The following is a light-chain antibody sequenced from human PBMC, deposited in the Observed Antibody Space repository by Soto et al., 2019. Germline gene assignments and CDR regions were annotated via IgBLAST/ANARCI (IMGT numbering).Light chain of an antibody. CDR3: QQYNNWPRT. Sequence: DIGLTQSPGTLSLTPGERATVSCRASQSVSSNYLAWYQQKPGQAPRLLIYGASTRATGIPARFSGSGSGTEFTLTISSLQSEDFAVYYCQQYNNWPRTFGQGTKVDI. CDR2: GAS. CDR1: QSVSSN. J-gene: IGKJ1*01. V-gene: IGKV3-15*01.